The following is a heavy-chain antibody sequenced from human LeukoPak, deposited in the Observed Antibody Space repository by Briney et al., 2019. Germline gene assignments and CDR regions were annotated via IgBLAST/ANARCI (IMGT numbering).Heavy chain of an antibody. V-gene: IGHV4-31*03. CDR2: IYYSGST. D-gene: IGHD6-19*01. Sequence: SQTLSLTCTVSGGSISSGGYYWSWIRQHPGKGLEWLGYIYYSGSTYYNPSLKSRVTISVDTSKNQFSLKLSSVTAADTAVYYCARVGGAVAGTPFLDYWGQGTLVTVSS. CDR3: ARVGGAVAGTPFLDY. CDR1: GGSISSGGYY. J-gene: IGHJ4*02.